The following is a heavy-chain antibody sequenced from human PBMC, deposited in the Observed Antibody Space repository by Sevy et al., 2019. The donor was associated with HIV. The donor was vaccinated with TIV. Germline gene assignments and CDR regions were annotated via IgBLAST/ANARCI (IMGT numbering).Heavy chain of an antibody. V-gene: IGHV3-21*01. J-gene: IGHJ6*02. CDR3: ARGEVNSDSLIPIRTEGGYYYGMDV. CDR1: GFTFSSYS. Sequence: GGSLRLSCAASGFTFSSYSMNWVRQAPGKGLEWVSSISSSSDYIYYADSVKGRFTISRDNAKNSLYLQMNSLRAEDTAVYYCARGEVNSDSLIPIRTEGGYYYGMDVWGQGTTVTVSS. CDR2: ISSSSDYI. D-gene: IGHD3-3*01.